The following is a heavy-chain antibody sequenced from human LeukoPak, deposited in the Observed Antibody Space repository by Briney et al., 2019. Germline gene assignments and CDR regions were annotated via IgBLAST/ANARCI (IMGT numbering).Heavy chain of an antibody. CDR2: VYYSGST. V-gene: IGHV4-59*01. D-gene: IGHD1-26*01. J-gene: IGHJ4*02. CDR1: GGSISSYY. CDR3: ARDRREEWELLGAGGAFDY. Sequence: PSETLSLTCTVSGGSISSYYWTWIRQPPGKGLEYIGYVYYSGSTNYNPSLKSGVTMSVDTSKNQFSLKLSSVTAADTAVYYCARDRREEWELLGAGGAFDYWGQGTLVTVSS.